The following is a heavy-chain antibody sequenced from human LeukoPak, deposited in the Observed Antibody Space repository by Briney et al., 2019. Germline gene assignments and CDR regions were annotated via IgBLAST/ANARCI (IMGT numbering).Heavy chain of an antibody. CDR2: ISSDGSST. CDR3: ARISLSGWVKDH. J-gene: IGHJ4*02. D-gene: IGHD6-19*01. V-gene: IGHV3-74*01. Sequence: GGSLRLSCAASGFTFSSHWMHWVRQAPGKGLVWVTRISSDGSSTRYADSVKGRFTISRDNAKNTLYLQMSSLRAEDTDMYYCARISLSGWVKDHWGRGTLVSVCS. CDR1: GFTFSSHW.